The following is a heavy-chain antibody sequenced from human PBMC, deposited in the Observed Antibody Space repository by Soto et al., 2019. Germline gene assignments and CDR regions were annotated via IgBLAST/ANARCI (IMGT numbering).Heavy chain of an antibody. D-gene: IGHD3-10*01. J-gene: IGHJ5*02. Sequence: SETLSLTCTVSGGSISSGGYYWSWIRQHPGKGLEWIGYIYYSGSTYYNPSLKSRVTISVDTSKNQFSLKLSSVTAADTAVYYCARDRDGSGVAFNGYDPWGQGTLVTVSS. CDR2: IYYSGST. V-gene: IGHV4-31*03. CDR3: ARDRDGSGVAFNGYDP. CDR1: GGSISSGGYY.